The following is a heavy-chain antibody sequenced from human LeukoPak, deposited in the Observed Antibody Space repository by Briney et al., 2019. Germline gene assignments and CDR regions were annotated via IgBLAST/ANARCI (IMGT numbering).Heavy chain of an antibody. Sequence: GGSLRLSCAASGFTFSSYWMTWVRQAPGKGLEWVANIKPDGSEKYYADSMKGRFTVSRDNAKNSLYLQINSLRAEDTAVYYCARDQVYSGSYLRYFQQWGQGTPVTVSS. CDR2: IKPDGSEK. J-gene: IGHJ1*01. CDR3: ARDQVYSGSYLRYFQQ. CDR1: GFTFSSYW. D-gene: IGHD1-26*01. V-gene: IGHV3-7*03.